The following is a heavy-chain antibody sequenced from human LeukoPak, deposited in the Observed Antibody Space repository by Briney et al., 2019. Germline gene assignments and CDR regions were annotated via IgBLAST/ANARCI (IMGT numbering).Heavy chain of an antibody. J-gene: IGHJ4*02. Sequence: SETLSLTCAVYGGSFSGYYWSWIRQPPGKGLEWIGEINHSGSTNYNPSLKSRVTISVDTSKNQFSLKLSSVTAADTAVYYCVRGRGGYSYGSNWGQGTLVTVSS. CDR1: GGSFSGYY. D-gene: IGHD5-18*01. CDR3: VRGRGGYSYGSN. V-gene: IGHV4-34*01. CDR2: INHSGST.